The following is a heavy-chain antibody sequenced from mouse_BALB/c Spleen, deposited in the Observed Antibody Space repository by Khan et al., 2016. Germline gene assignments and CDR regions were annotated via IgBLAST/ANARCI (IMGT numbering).Heavy chain of an antibody. V-gene: IGHV2-6-1*01. CDR2: IWSDGST. J-gene: IGHJ1*01. Sequence: VQLKQSGPGLVAPSQSLSITCTISRFSLTSYGVHWVRQPPGKGLEWLVVIWSDGSTTYNSALKSRLSISKDNSKSQVFLKMNSLQTDDTTMYYCARHENYGSRYWYFDVWGAGTTVTVSS. D-gene: IGHD1-1*01. CDR3: ARHENYGSRYWYFDV. CDR1: RFSLTSYG.